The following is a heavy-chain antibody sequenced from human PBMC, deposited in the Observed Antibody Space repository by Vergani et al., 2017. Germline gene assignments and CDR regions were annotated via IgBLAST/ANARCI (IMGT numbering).Heavy chain of an antibody. CDR2: IWYDGSNK. CDR3: ARHDKQGRAFDI. J-gene: IGHJ3*02. CDR1: GFRFSSYG. Sequence: QVQLVESGGGVVQPGRSLTLSCAASGFRFSSYGMNWVRQAPGKGLEWVAVIWYDGSNKYYADSVKGRFTISRDNSKNTLYLQMNSLRAEDTAVYYCARHDKQGRAFDIWGQGTMVTVSS. D-gene: IGHD7-27*01. V-gene: IGHV3-33*01.